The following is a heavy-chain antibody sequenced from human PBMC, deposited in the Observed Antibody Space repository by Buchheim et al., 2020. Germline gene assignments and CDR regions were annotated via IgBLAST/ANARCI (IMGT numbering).Heavy chain of an antibody. J-gene: IGHJ6*02. CDR3: ARAKRYCSSTSCYHRYYYYYGMDA. CDR2: INPNSGGT. D-gene: IGHD2-2*01. CDR1: GCTFTGHY. Sequence: QVQLVQSGAEVKKPGASVKVSCKASGCTFTGHYMHWVRQAPGQGLEWMGWINPNSGGTNYAQRFQGWVTMTRDTSISTAYMELSRLRSDDTAVYYCARAKRYCSSTSCYHRYYYYYGMDAWGQGTT. V-gene: IGHV1-2*04.